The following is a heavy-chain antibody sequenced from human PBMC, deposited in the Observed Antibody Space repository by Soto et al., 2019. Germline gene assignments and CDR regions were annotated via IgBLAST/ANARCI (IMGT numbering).Heavy chain of an antibody. J-gene: IGHJ6*02. D-gene: IGHD3-10*01. V-gene: IGHV5-51*01. CDR1: GYSFTSYW. CDR2: IYPGDSDT. Sequence: PGESLKISCKGSGYSFTSYWIGWVRQMPGKGLECMGIIYPGDSDTRYSPSFQGQVTISADKSISTAYLQWSSLKASDTAMYYCAGGGVRGVITRTRDYYGMDVWGQGTTVTVPS. CDR3: AGGGVRGVITRTRDYYGMDV.